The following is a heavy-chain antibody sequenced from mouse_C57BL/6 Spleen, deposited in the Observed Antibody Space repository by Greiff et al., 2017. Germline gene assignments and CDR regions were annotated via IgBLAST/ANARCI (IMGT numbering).Heavy chain of an antibody. Sequence: QVQLQQPGAELVKPGASVKLSCKASGYTFTSYWMHWVKQRPGRGLEWIGMIHPNSGSTKYNEKFKSKDTLTVDKPSSTAYMQLSSLTSEDSAVFYWASYGSYGNGYFDYWGQGTTLTVSS. D-gene: IGHD2-1*01. V-gene: IGHV1-64*01. CDR1: GYTFTSYW. J-gene: IGHJ2*01. CDR2: IHPNSGST. CDR3: ASYGSYGNGYFDY.